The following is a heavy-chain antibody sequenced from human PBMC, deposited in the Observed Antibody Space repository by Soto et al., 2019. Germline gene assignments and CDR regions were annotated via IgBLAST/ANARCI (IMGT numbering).Heavy chain of an antibody. J-gene: IGHJ4*02. D-gene: IGHD3-22*01. CDR3: ARDNYDSSGYYHRGFDY. V-gene: IGHV3-66*01. CDR2: IYSGGST. CDR1: GFTVSSNY. Sequence: TGGSLRLSCAASGFTVSSNYMSWVRQAPGKGLEWVSVIYSGGSTYYADSVKGRFTISRDNSKNTLYLQMNSLRAEDTAVYYCARDNYDSSGYYHRGFDYWGQGTLVTVSS.